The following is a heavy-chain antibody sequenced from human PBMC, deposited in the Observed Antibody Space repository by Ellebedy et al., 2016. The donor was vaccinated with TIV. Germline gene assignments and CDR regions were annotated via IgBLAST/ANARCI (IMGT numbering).Heavy chain of an antibody. CDR1: GFIFSSYG. CDR3: AKVVERVFWN. Sequence: GESLKISCAASGFIFSSYGMHWVRQAPGKGLEWVAVIWYDGSNKYYADSVKGRFTISRDNSKNTLYLQMNSLRAEDTAVYYCAKVVERVFWNWGQGTLVTVSS. V-gene: IGHV3-33*06. D-gene: IGHD2-2*01. CDR2: IWYDGSNK. J-gene: IGHJ4*02.